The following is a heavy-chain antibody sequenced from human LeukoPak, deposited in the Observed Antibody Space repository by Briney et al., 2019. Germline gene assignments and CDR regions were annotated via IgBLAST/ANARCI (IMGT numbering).Heavy chain of an antibody. D-gene: IGHD1-1*01. CDR3: AKVNNCDDY. V-gene: IGHV3-30*18. J-gene: IGHJ4*02. CDR1: GFTFNIFG. Sequence: PGRSLRLSCAASGFTFNIFGIHWVRQAPGKGLEWVAAISPDGNKEYYTESVKGRFTVSRDNSKNMIYLQMNSLRGEDSAVYYCAKVNNCDDYWGQGTLVTVSS. CDR2: ISPDGNKE.